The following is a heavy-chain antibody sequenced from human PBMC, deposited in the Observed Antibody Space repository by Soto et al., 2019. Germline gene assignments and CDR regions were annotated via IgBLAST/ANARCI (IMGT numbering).Heavy chain of an antibody. CDR2: IIPILGIA. V-gene: IGHV1-69*08. D-gene: IGHD4-17*01. CDR3: ARDPDYGDFGFDP. Sequence: QVQLVQSGAEVKKPGSSVKVSCKASGGTFSSYTISWVRQAPGQGLEWMGRIIPILGIANYAQKFQGRVTITADKSTSTAYMELSSLRSEDTAVYYCARDPDYGDFGFDPWGQGTLVTVSS. CDR1: GGTFSSYT. J-gene: IGHJ5*02.